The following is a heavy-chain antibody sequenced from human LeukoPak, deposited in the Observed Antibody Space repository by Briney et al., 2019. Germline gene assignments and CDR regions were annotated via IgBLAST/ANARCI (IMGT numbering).Heavy chain of an antibody. Sequence: GESLKISCEASGYTFTSYWIGWVRQMPGKGLEWMGIIYPGDSDTRYSPSFQGQVTISADKSISTAYLQWSSLKASDTAMYYCARVLGYYDSSGYYTSFGGFDYWGQGTLVTVSS. CDR2: IYPGDSDT. V-gene: IGHV5-51*01. CDR1: GYTFTSYW. D-gene: IGHD3-22*01. CDR3: ARVLGYYDSSGYYTSFGGFDY. J-gene: IGHJ4*02.